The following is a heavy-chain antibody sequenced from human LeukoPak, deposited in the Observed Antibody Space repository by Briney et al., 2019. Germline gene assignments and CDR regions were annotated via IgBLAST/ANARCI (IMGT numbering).Heavy chain of an antibody. V-gene: IGHV3-33*08. D-gene: IGHD3-10*01. J-gene: IGHJ6*02. CDR1: GFTFSSYA. CDR3: ARDRAYGMDV. CDR2: IWYDGSNK. Sequence: GGSLRLSCAASGFTFSSYAMHWVRQAPGKGLEWVAVIWYDGSNKYYADSVKGRFTISRDNSKNTLYLQMNSLRAEDTAVYYCARDRAYGMDVWGQGTTVTVSS.